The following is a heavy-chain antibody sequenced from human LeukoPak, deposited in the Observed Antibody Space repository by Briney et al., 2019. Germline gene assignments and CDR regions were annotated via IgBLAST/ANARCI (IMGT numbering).Heavy chain of an antibody. CDR1: GFTFSSNC. V-gene: IGHV3-74*01. D-gene: IGHD6-19*01. Sequence: GGSLRLSCAASGFTFSSNCMHWVRRTPGKGLVWVSRINSYGSSIIYGDSVKGRFTISRDNAKNTLYLQINSLRAEDTAVYYCAKAGEDSSGWYEVAYYFDYWGQGTLVTVSS. J-gene: IGHJ4*02. CDR3: AKAGEDSSGWYEVAYYFDY. CDR2: INSYGSSI.